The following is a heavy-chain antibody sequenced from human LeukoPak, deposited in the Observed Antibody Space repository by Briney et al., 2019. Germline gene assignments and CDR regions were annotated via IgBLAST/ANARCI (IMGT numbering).Heavy chain of an antibody. CDR2: ISSSGSTI. V-gene: IGHV3-11*01. CDR1: GFTFSDYY. Sequence: GGSLRLSCAASGFTFSDYYMSWIRQAPGKGLEWVSYISSSGSTIYYADSVKGRFTISRDNAKNSLYLQMNSLRAEDTAVYYCASSEQPSYYYYYGMDVWGQGTTVTVSS. J-gene: IGHJ6*02. CDR3: ASSEQPSYYYYYGMDV. D-gene: IGHD6-13*01.